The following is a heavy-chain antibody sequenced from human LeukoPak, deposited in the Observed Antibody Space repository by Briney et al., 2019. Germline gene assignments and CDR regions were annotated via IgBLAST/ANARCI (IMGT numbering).Heavy chain of an antibody. CDR3: AADSSGNDAFDI. CDR1: GFTFSNSA. D-gene: IGHD6-25*01. Sequence: SVKVSCKASGFTFSNSAVQWVRQARGRRLEWIGWIVVGSANTNYAQKFQGRVTITRDMSTSTAYMELSSLRSEDTAVYYCAADSSGNDAFDIWGQGTMVTVSS. V-gene: IGHV1-58*01. J-gene: IGHJ3*02. CDR2: IVVGSANT.